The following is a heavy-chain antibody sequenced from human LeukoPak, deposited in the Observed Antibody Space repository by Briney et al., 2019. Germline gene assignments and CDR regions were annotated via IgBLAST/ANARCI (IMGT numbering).Heavy chain of an antibody. V-gene: IGHV3-48*01. Sequence: GGSLRLSCAASGFTFSSYRMHWVRQAPGKGLEWISYISSGSTNTNYADSVKGRFTISRDNVKNLLYLQMNSLRAEDTAVYYCARIRDDYNPLDYWGQGTLVTVSS. CDR2: ISSGSTNT. D-gene: IGHD5-24*01. CDR1: GFTFSSYR. CDR3: ARIRDDYNPLDY. J-gene: IGHJ4*02.